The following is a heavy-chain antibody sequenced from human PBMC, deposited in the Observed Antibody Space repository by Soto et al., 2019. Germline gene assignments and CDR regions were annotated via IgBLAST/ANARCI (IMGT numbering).Heavy chain of an antibody. D-gene: IGHD1-1*01. V-gene: IGHV1-69*14. CDR1: GGTFSRYA. CDR2: ILPMYGTP. CDR3: AKGDGGLRDNWKYYYYGFDV. J-gene: IGHJ6*02. Sequence: QVQLVQSGAEVKKPGSSVKVSCKASGGTFSRYAFSWVRQAPGQGPEWMGGILPMYGTPNYAQKFQGRVTIIADRSTNTVYMELSSLRSEDTAVYYCAKGDGGLRDNWKYYYYGFDVWGQGTPVTVSS.